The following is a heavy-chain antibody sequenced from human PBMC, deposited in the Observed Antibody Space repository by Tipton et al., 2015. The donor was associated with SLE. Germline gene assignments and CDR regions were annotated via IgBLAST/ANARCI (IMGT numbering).Heavy chain of an antibody. CDR3: ARSRLLDCGGDCYLDY. J-gene: IGHJ4*03. Sequence: TLSLTCAVYGGSFSAYYWSWIRQPPGKGLEWIGEINHSGSTNYNPSLKSRVTISVDTSKTQFSLNLNSVTAADTAVYYCARSRLLDCGGDCYLDYWGQGTLVTVSS. D-gene: IGHD2-21*01. CDR1: GGSFSAYY. V-gene: IGHV4-34*01. CDR2: INHSGST.